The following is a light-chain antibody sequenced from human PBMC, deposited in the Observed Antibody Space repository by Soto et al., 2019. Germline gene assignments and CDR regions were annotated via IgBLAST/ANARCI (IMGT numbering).Light chain of an antibody. V-gene: IGKV3-20*01. J-gene: IGKJ2*01. Sequence: EIVLTQSPGTLSFYPGERATLSCRASQSVTSSSLAWYQQKPGQSPRLLIYGASSRATGIPDRFSGSGSGTDFTLTISRLEPEDFAVYCCQQYASPAYTFGQGTKLEIK. CDR3: QQYASPAYT. CDR1: QSVTSSS. CDR2: GAS.